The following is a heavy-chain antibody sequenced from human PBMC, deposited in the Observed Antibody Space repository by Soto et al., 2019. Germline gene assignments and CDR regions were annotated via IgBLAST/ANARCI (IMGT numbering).Heavy chain of an antibody. CDR3: ARVGGTGGYTYGLDY. CDR1: GGTFSSYA. V-gene: IGHV1-69*06. CDR2: IIPVFGTG. D-gene: IGHD5-18*01. Sequence: SVKVSCKASGGTFSSYAISWLRQSAGQGLEWMGGIIPVFGTGIYAQKFQGRVTITADKSTNTAYMELSSLRSEDTAVYFCARVGGTGGYTYGLDYWGQGTLVTVSS. J-gene: IGHJ4*02.